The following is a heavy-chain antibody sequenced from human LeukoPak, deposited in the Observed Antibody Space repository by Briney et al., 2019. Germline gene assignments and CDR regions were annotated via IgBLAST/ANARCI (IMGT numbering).Heavy chain of an antibody. V-gene: IGHV4-38-2*02. Sequence: SETLSLTCTVSGYSISSGYYWGWIRQPPGQGLEWIGSIYHIGSTFYNPSLKSRVTISVDTSKNQFSLKLSSVTAADTAVYYCARGIYWFDPWGQGTLVTVSS. CDR3: ARGIYWFDP. J-gene: IGHJ5*02. CDR2: IYHIGST. CDR1: GYSISSGYY.